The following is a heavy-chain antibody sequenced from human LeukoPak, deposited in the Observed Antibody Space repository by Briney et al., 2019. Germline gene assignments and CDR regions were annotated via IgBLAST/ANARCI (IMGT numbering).Heavy chain of an antibody. CDR2: ISYDGSNK. J-gene: IGHJ4*02. V-gene: IGHV3-30*18. D-gene: IGHD2-15*01. Sequence: GGSLRLSCAASGFTFSSYAMSWVRQAPGKGLEWVAVISYDGSNKYYADSVKGRFTISRDNSKNTLYLQMNSLRAEDTAVYYCAKEAPPYCSGGSCYYIYWGQGTLVTVSS. CDR1: GFTFSSYA. CDR3: AKEAPPYCSGGSCYYIY.